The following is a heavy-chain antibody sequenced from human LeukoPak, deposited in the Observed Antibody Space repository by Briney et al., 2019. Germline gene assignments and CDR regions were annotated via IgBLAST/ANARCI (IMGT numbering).Heavy chain of an antibody. V-gene: IGHV3-15*01. CDR2: IKSKAHGGTT. J-gene: IGHJ4*02. CDR1: GFTISNDW. Sequence: GGSLRLSCAASGFTISNDWMTWVRQPPGKGLEWVGRIKSKAHGGTTDYAAPVKGRFTISRDDSKNTLYLQINGLKTEDTAVYYCAQHDYGDYWGQGTLVTVSS. CDR3: AQHDYGDY.